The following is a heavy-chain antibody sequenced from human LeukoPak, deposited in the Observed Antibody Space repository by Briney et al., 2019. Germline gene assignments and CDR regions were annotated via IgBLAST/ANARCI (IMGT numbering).Heavy chain of an antibody. V-gene: IGHV4-39*07. D-gene: IGHD6-19*01. CDR2: IYYSGST. Sequence: PSETLSLTCTVSGGSISSSSYYWGWIRQPPEKGLEWIGSIYYSGSTYYNPSLKSRVTISVDTSKNQFSLKLSSVTAADTAVYYCARVISSGWYSRYMDVWGKGTTVTVSS. CDR3: ARVISSGWYSRYMDV. J-gene: IGHJ6*03. CDR1: GGSISSSSYY.